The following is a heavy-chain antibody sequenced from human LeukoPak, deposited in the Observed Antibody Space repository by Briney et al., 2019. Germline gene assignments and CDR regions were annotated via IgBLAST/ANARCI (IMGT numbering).Heavy chain of an antibody. V-gene: IGHV3-23*01. J-gene: IGHJ5*02. CDR1: GFTFSNYA. Sequence: GGSLRLSCAASGFTFSNYAMSWVRQAPGKGLEWISLISGSGGSTYYADSVKGRFTISRDNSKNTLYLQMNSLRAEDTAVYYCAKGPRYCSSTSCYNNWFDPWGQGTLVTVSS. D-gene: IGHD2-2*02. CDR3: AKGPRYCSSTSCYNNWFDP. CDR2: ISGSGGST.